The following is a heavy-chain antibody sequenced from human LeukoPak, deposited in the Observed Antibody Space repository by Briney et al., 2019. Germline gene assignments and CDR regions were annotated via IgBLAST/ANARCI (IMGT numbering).Heavy chain of an antibody. Sequence: PGRSLRLSCATSGFTFSSYGMHWVRQAPGKGLEWVAVIAYDGSGINYADSVRGRFTISRDNAKNTLYLQMNSLRGEDTAVYYCTKVISYYYGSGSHDSDYWGQGTLVTVSS. CDR3: TKVISYYYGSGSHDSDY. J-gene: IGHJ4*02. CDR2: IAYDGSGI. V-gene: IGHV3-30*18. D-gene: IGHD3-10*01. CDR1: GFTFSSYG.